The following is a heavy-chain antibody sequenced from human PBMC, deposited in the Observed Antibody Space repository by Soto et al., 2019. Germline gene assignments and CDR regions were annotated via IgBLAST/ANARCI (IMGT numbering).Heavy chain of an antibody. J-gene: IGHJ4*02. D-gene: IGHD3-22*01. CDR1: GFTVRSRY. Sequence: GGSLRLSCAAYGFTVRSRYMSWVRQAPGKGLEWVSVIYSGGNTYYEDSVKGRFTISRDISKNTVYLQVNSLRAEDTAVYYCARAGGLSSGYFDYWGQGTLVTVSS. CDR3: ARAGGLSSGYFDY. CDR2: IYSGGNT. V-gene: IGHV3-53*01.